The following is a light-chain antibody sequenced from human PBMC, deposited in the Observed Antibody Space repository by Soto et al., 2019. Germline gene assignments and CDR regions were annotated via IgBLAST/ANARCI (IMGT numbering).Light chain of an antibody. CDR1: NSDVGGYNY. V-gene: IGLV2-14*01. Sequence: QSALTQPASVSGSPGQSITISCTGTNSDVGGYNYVSWYQQHPGKAPKLMIYDVSNRPSGVSNRFSGSKSGNTASLTISGLQPEDDADYYYSSYTSSSTLEVFGGGTKLTVL. CDR3: SSYTSSSTLEV. J-gene: IGLJ2*01. CDR2: DVS.